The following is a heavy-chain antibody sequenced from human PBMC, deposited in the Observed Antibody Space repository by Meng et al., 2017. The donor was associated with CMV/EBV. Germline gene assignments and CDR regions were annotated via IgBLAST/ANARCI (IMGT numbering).Heavy chain of an antibody. CDR2: IYYSGST. V-gene: IGHV4-61*01. CDR3: ARGGLFWSGYYPYYYYGMDV. Sequence: GSLRLSCTVSGGSVSSGSYYWSWIRQPPGKGLEWTGYIYYSGSTNYNPSLKSRVTISVDTSKNQFSLKLSSVTAADTAVYYCARGGLFWSGYYPYYYYGMDVWGQGTTVTVSS. D-gene: IGHD3-3*01. J-gene: IGHJ6*02. CDR1: GGSVSSGSYY.